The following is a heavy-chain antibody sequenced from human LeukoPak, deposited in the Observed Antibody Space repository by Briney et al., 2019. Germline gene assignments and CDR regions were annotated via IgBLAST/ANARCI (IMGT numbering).Heavy chain of an antibody. CDR2: INPSGGST. CDR3: ARAEREYSSGWYLFIPTGPYYFDY. Sequence: ASVKVSCKASGYTFTSYYMHWVRQAPGQGLEWMGIINPSGGSTSYAQKFQGRVTMTRDTSTSTVYMELSSLRSEDTAVYYCARAEREYSSGWYLFIPTGPYYFDYWGQGTLVTVSS. CDR1: GYTFTSYY. V-gene: IGHV1-46*01. D-gene: IGHD6-19*01. J-gene: IGHJ4*02.